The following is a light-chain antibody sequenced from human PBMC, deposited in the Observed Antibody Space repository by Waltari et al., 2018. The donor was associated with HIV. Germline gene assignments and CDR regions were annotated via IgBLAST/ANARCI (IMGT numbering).Light chain of an antibody. J-gene: IGLJ2*01. CDR3: ASITDDNTII. CDR1: DSDFGLYNS. CDR2: YVD. Sequence: AVTQPASVSGLPGQSTTISCTGDDSDFGLYNSVSWSQQDSGKPPRLILYYVDSRASGVSDRFSGSMSGNTASLTISGLRAEDEGHYYCASITDDNTIIFGGGTEVTVL. V-gene: IGLV2-14*03.